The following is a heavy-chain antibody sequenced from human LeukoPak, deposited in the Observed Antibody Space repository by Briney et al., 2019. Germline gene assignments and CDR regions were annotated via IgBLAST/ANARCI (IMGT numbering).Heavy chain of an antibody. Sequence: GASVKVSCKASGYTFTGYYMHWVRQAPGQGLEWMGWINPNSGGTNYAQKFQGRVTMTRDTSISTAYMELSRLRSDDTAVYYCARMGYYYGSGSYYNIAYWGQGTLVTVSS. CDR3: ARMGYYYGSGSYYNIAY. V-gene: IGHV1-2*02. CDR2: INPNSGGT. D-gene: IGHD3-10*01. J-gene: IGHJ4*02. CDR1: GYTFTGYY.